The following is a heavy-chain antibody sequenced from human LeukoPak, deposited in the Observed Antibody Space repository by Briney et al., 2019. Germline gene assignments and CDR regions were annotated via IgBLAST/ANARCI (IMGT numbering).Heavy chain of an antibody. D-gene: IGHD2-15*01. CDR3: ARVGGHCSGGSCYSPSPNFDY. V-gene: IGHV3-7*01. CDR1: GFTFSSYW. J-gene: IGHJ4*02. CDR2: IKQDGSEK. Sequence: GGSLRLSCAASGFTFSSYWMSWVRQAPGKGLEWVANIKQDGSEKYYVDSVKGRFTISRDNAKNSLCLQINSLRVEDTAVYYCARVGGHCSGGSCYSPSPNFDYWGQGTLVTVSS.